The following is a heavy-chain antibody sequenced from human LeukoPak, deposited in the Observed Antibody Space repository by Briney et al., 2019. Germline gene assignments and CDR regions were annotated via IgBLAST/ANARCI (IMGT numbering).Heavy chain of an antibody. D-gene: IGHD2-15*01. J-gene: IGHJ4*02. V-gene: IGHV4-59*01. CDR2: IYYSGST. CDR3: ASYCSGGSCYGDFDY. Sequence: PSETLSLTCTVPGGSISSYYWSWIRQTPGKGLERIGYIYYSGSTNYNPSLKSRVTISVDTSKNQFSLKLSSVTAADTAVYYCASYCSGGSCYGDFDYWGQGTLVTVSS. CDR1: GGSISSYY.